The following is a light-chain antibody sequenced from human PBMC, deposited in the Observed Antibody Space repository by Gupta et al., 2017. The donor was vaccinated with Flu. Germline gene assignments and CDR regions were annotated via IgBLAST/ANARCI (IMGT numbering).Light chain of an antibody. Sequence: SGDALPKQYAYWYQKKPGQAPVLVIYKDSERPSGIPERFSGSSSGTTVTLTISGVQAEDEADYYCQSADSSGTVVFGGGTKLTVL. CDR2: KDS. J-gene: IGLJ2*01. CDR1: ALPKQY. V-gene: IGLV3-25*03. CDR3: QSADSSGTVV.